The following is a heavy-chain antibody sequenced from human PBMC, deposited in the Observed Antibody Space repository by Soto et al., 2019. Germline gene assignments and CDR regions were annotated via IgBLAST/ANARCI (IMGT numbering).Heavy chain of an antibody. J-gene: IGHJ4*02. CDR3: AKGSYYDILTGSLDY. V-gene: IGHV3-23*01. D-gene: IGHD3-9*01. CDR1: GFTFSSYA. Sequence: EVQLLESGGGLVQPGGSLRLSCAASGFTFSSYAMSWVRQAPGKGLEWVSAISGSGGSTYYADSVKGRFIISRDNSKNTLYLQMNSLRAEDTAVYYCAKGSYYDILTGSLDYWGQGTLVTVSS. CDR2: ISGSGGST.